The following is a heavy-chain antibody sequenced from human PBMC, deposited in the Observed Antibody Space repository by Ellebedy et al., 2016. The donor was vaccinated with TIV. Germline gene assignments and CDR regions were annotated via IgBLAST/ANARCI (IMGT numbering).Heavy chain of an antibody. CDR2: ICISGTTL. Sequence: GGSLRLSXAASGFTLSNSGMTWVPQAPGKGLEWVSYICISGTTLYYADSVRGRFTISRDNAKNSLYLRMNSLRADDTAMYYCARVDRVSHAMDVWGQGTPVTVSS. J-gene: IGHJ6*02. V-gene: IGHV3-48*01. CDR3: ARVDRVSHAMDV. D-gene: IGHD1-14*01. CDR1: GFTLSNSG.